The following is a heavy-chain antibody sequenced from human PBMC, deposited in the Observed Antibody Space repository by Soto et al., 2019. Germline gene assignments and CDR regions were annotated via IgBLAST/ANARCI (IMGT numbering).Heavy chain of an antibody. CDR2: IYTSEST. D-gene: IGHD2-15*01. J-gene: IGHJ6*02. CDR3: ARDGGYCSPGSCFSHYCDAMED. CDR1: GGSITSFY. Sequence: PSETLSLTCTVSGGSITSFYWSWIRQPAGKGLEWLGRIYTSESTNYNPSLKSRVTMSVDTSKKQFSLNLNSVTAADTAVYYCARDGGYCSPGSCFSHYCDAMEDCGQGATVTV. V-gene: IGHV4-4*07.